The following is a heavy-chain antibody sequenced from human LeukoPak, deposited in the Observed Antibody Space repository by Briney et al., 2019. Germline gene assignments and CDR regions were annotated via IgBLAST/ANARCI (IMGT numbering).Heavy chain of an antibody. V-gene: IGHV1-46*01. Sequence: ASVKVSCKASGYTFTSNYIHWARQAPGQGLEWMGMIYPRDGSTSYAQKFQGRVTMTRDTSTSTVYMELSSLRSEDTAVYYCARENSNPTHYYYYYGMDVWGQGTTVTVSS. J-gene: IGHJ6*02. D-gene: IGHD4-11*01. CDR2: IYPRDGST. CDR1: GYTFTSNY. CDR3: ARENSNPTHYYYYYGMDV.